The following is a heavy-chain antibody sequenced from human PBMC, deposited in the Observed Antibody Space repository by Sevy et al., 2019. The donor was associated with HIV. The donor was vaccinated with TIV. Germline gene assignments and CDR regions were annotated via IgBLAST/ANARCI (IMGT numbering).Heavy chain of an antibody. Sequence: GGSLRLSCATSEFTFSSYSMNWVRQAPGNGLEWVSSISGGGHYIYYADSVKGRFTISRDNAKNSLSLQMDSLRAEDTAVCYCARGTNDGGDYDRDAFDIWGQGTMVTVSS. V-gene: IGHV3-21*01. CDR2: ISGGGHYI. D-gene: IGHD4-17*01. CDR3: ARGTNDGGDYDRDAFDI. CDR1: EFTFSSYS. J-gene: IGHJ3*02.